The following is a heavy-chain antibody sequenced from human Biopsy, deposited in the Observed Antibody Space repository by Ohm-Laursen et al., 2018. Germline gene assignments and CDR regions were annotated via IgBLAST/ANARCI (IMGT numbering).Heavy chain of an antibody. CDR1: GSTFTNHA. D-gene: IGHD3-22*01. CDR2: SIPLFNTA. CDR3: ARFPLGAYDDSGSYRAVEHWYFDL. J-gene: IGHJ2*01. Sequence: GSSVKVSCKASGSTFTNHAVGWVRQAPGQGLEWVGSSIPLFNTANYADKFQGRVTLTADKSTTTAYMELSSLRSEDTAIYYCARFPLGAYDDSGSYRAVEHWYFDLWGRGTLVTVSS. V-gene: IGHV1-69*06.